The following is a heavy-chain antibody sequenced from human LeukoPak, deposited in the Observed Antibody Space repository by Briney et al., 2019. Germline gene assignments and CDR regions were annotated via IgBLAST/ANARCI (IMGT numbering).Heavy chain of an antibody. CDR1: GFTFSSYW. J-gene: IGHJ3*02. CDR3: ARAQLWLYGDAFDI. V-gene: IGHV3-7*05. CDR2: IKQDGSEK. Sequence: GGSLRLSCAASGFTFSSYWMSWVRQAPGKGLEWVANIKQDGSEKYYVDSVKGRFTISRDNAKNSLYLQVNSLRAEDTAVYYCARAQLWLYGDAFDIWGQGTMVTVSS. D-gene: IGHD5-18*01.